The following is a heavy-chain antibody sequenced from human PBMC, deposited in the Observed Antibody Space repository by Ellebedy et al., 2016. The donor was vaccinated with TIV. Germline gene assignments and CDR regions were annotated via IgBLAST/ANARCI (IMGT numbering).Heavy chain of an antibody. CDR1: GFTFSSYD. Sequence: GESLKISCAASGFTFSSYDMHWVRQAPGKGLEWLALISNDANNKYYADSVKGRFTISRDNAKNSLYLQMNSLRAEDTAVYYCASLRNDYGDYVNYWGQGTLVTVSS. V-gene: IGHV3-30*03. J-gene: IGHJ4*02. D-gene: IGHD4-17*01. CDR3: ASLRNDYGDYVNY. CDR2: ISNDANNK.